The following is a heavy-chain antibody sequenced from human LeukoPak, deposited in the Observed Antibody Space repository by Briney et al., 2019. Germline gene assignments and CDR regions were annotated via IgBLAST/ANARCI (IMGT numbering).Heavy chain of an antibody. CDR2: ISSSSSYI. J-gene: IGHJ3*02. V-gene: IGHV3-21*01. Sequence: GGSLRLSCAASGFTFSSYSMNWVRQAPGKGLEWVSSISSSSSYIYYADSVKGRFTISRDNAKNSLYLQMNSLRAEDTAVYYCARDHSPSIAVDAFDIWGQGTMVTVSS. D-gene: IGHD6-6*01. CDR1: GFTFSSYS. CDR3: ARDHSPSIAVDAFDI.